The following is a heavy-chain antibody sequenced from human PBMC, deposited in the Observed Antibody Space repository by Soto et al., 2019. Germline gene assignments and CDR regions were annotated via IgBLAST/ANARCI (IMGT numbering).Heavy chain of an antibody. CDR1: GGSFDGYY. Sequence: PSETLSLTCALYGGSFDGYYWSWIRQSPGKGLEWIGEIHHSGSTKYNPSLKSRVSLSVDTSTKQFSLKMTSMTAADRGVYYCARAELYPGIAHYGMDVWGQGTTVTVSS. V-gene: IGHV4-34*01. D-gene: IGHD6-13*01. CDR3: ARAELYPGIAHYGMDV. CDR2: IHHSGST. J-gene: IGHJ6*02.